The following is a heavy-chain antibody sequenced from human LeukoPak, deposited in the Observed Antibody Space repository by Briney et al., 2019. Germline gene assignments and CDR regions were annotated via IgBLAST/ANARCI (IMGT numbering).Heavy chain of an antibody. D-gene: IGHD1-1*01. J-gene: IGHJ4*02. CDR2: INQDGSQE. V-gene: IGHV3-7*04. Sequence: GGSLRLSCAASGFTFNSYWMNWVRQAPGKGLQWVANINQDGSQEYYVDSVKGRFTISRDNAKNSLYLQINSLRAEDTAVYYCARDNSRNDLEYWGQGTLVTVPS. CDR3: ARDNSRNDLEY. CDR1: GFTFNSYW.